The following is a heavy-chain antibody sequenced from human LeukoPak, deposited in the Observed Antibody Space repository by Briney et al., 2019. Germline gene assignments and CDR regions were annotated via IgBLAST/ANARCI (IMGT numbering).Heavy chain of an antibody. CDR1: GGSFSGYY. Sequence: SETLSLTCAVYGGSFSGYYWSWIRQPPGKGLEWIGEINHSGSTNYNPSLKSRVTISVDTSKNQLSLKLSSVTAADTAVYYCASVPGDTAMTATDYWGQGTLVTVSS. CDR2: INHSGST. D-gene: IGHD5-18*01. J-gene: IGHJ4*02. CDR3: ASVPGDTAMTATDY. V-gene: IGHV4-34*01.